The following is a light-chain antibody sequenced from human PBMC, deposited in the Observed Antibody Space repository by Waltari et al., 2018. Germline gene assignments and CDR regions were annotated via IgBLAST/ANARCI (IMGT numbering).Light chain of an antibody. CDR2: DVT. CDR1: NSDAGGYNY. J-gene: IGLJ1*01. CDR3: GSYTARSTYV. Sequence: QSALTQPASVSGSPGQSITISCTGANSDAGGYNYVSWYQQYPAKAPKLIIYDVTQRPSGISNRFSGSKSGNTASLTISGLQTEDEAYYHCGSYTARSTYVFGTGTKVTVL. V-gene: IGLV2-14*03.